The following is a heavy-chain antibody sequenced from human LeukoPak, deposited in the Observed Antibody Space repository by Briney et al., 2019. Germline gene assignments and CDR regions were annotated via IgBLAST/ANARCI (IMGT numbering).Heavy chain of an antibody. Sequence: GASVKVSCKASGYTFTCYYMHWVRQAPGQGLEWMGIINPSGGSTSYVQKFQGRVTMTRDMSTSTVYMELSSLRSEDTAVYYCARDSSGSSSPLDYWGQGTLVTVSS. J-gene: IGHJ4*02. CDR1: GYTFTCYY. CDR3: ARDSSGSSSPLDY. D-gene: IGHD6-25*01. CDR2: INPSGGST. V-gene: IGHV1-46*01.